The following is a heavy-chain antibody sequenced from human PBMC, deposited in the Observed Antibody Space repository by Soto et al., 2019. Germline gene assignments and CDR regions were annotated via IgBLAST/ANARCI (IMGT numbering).Heavy chain of an antibody. Sequence: EVQLVESGGGLVQPGGSLRLSCAASGFTFSSYWMHWVRQAPGKGLVWVSRINSDGSSTSYADSVKGRFTISRDNAKNSLYLQMNRRSAEDTAVYYCVLLYDPDCWGQGTLVTVSS. V-gene: IGHV3-74*01. J-gene: IGHJ4*02. CDR3: VLLYDPDC. CDR1: GFTFSSYW. CDR2: INSDGSST. D-gene: IGHD3-22*01.